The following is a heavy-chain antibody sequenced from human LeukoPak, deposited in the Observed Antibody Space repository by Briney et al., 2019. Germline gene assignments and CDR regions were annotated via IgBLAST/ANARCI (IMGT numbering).Heavy chain of an antibody. D-gene: IGHD6-25*01. CDR3: ARDRDVAAAFNWFDP. CDR1: GYTFTGYY. Sequence: GASVKVSCKASGYTFTGYYMHWVRQAPGQGLEWMGWINPNSGGTNYAQKFQGRVTMTRDTSISTAYMELSRLRSDDTAVYYCARDRDVAAAFNWFDPWGQGTLVTVSS. J-gene: IGHJ5*02. V-gene: IGHV1-2*02. CDR2: INPNSGGT.